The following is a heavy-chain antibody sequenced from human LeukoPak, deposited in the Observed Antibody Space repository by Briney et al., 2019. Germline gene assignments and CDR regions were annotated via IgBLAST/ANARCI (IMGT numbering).Heavy chain of an antibody. J-gene: IGHJ4*02. CDR2: INHSGST. CDR3: ARDQVDILTGYYVSY. CDR1: GGSFSGYY. Sequence: SETLSLTCAVYGGSFSGYYWSWIRQPPGKGLEWIGEINHSGSTNYNPSLKSRVTISVDTSKNQFSLKLSSVTAADTAVYYCARDQVDILTGYYVSYWGQGTLVTVSS. D-gene: IGHD3-9*01. V-gene: IGHV4-34*01.